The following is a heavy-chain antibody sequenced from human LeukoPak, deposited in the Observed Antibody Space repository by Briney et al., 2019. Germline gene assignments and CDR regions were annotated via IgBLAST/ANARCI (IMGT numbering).Heavy chain of an antibody. J-gene: IGHJ4*02. D-gene: IGHD5/OR15-5a*01. CDR3: VRQSTGLDY. V-gene: IGHV3-30*04. CDR1: GFTFSTHT. Sequence: PGRSLRLSCAASGFTFSTHTMHWVRQAPGKGLEWVAVIESDGRNKYYAESVRGRFTISRDNSRNTLYLQLDSLRSEDTAVYYCVRQSTGLDYWGQGTLVTVSS. CDR2: IESDGRNK.